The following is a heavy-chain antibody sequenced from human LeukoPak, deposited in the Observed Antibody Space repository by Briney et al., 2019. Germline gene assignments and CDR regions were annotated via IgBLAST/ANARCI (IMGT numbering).Heavy chain of an antibody. Sequence: PGGSLRLSCAASGFTFSSYAMSWVRQAPGKGLEWVSGTSGSGGITNYADSVQGRFTISRDNAKNSLYLQMNSLRAEDTAVYYCARALYYDILTGESYYYYGMDVWGQGTTVTVSS. CDR1: GFTFSSYA. CDR3: ARALYYDILTGESYYYYGMDV. V-gene: IGHV3-23*01. D-gene: IGHD3-9*01. J-gene: IGHJ6*02. CDR2: TSGSGGIT.